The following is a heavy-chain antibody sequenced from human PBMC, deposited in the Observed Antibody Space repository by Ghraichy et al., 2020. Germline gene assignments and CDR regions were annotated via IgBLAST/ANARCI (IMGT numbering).Heavy chain of an antibody. J-gene: IGHJ4*02. Sequence: SETLSLTCTVSGGSMNRYYWGWVRQPPGKGLEWIAYMHYSGASVYDPSLKSRVTISVDRSENHFSLKLASVTATDTAVYYCARARYSGNQFDYWGQGTLVTVSS. D-gene: IGHD1-26*01. CDR1: GGSMNRYY. CDR2: MHYSGAS. V-gene: IGHV4-59*08. CDR3: ARARYSGNQFDY.